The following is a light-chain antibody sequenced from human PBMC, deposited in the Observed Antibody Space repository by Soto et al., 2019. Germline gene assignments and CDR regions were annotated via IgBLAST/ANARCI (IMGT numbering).Light chain of an antibody. CDR1: QSVGYS. V-gene: IGKV3-15*01. J-gene: IGKJ2*01. CDR2: GAS. CDR3: QQYKNWPVYT. Sequence: EIEMTQSPATLSLSPGEGATLSCRTSQSVGYSLAWYQQKPGLAPRLLIYGASTRVTGIPDRFSGSGSGTEFTLTISSLQSEDFAVYYCQQYKNWPVYTFGQGTKLEIK.